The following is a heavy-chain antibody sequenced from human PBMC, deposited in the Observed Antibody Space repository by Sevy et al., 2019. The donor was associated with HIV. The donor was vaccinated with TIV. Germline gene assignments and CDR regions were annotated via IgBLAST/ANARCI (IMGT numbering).Heavy chain of an antibody. D-gene: IGHD6-19*01. Sequence: GGSLRLSCAASRFTFSDYYMSWIRQAPGKGLEWLSYISSSGSTIDYAHSVKGRFTISRDNAKHSLYLQMNSLRAEDTAVYYCAREMEGVPGRACDIGGRGTRVTVSS. CDR3: AREMEGVPGRACDI. J-gene: IGHJ3*02. V-gene: IGHV3-11*01. CDR1: RFTFSDYY. CDR2: ISSSGSTI.